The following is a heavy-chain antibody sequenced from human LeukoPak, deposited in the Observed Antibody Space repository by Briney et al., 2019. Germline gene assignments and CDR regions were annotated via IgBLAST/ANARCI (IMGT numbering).Heavy chain of an antibody. CDR2: MNPNSGNT. Sequence: ASVKVSCTASGYTFTSYDINWVRQATGQGLEWMGWMNPNSGNTGYAQKFQGRVTITRNTSISTAYMELSRLRSDDTAVYYCARAGVVVVAATPKYYFDYWGQGTLVTVSS. CDR1: GYTFTSYD. D-gene: IGHD2-15*01. V-gene: IGHV1-8*03. CDR3: ARAGVVVVAATPKYYFDY. J-gene: IGHJ4*02.